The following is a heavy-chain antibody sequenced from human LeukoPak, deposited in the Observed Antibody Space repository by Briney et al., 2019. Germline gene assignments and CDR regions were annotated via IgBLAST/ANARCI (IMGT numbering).Heavy chain of an antibody. CDR2: INPSGGST. Sequence: GASVKVSCKASGYTFTSYYMHWVRQAPGQGLEWMGTINPSGGSTSYAQKFQGRVTMTRDTSTSTVYMELSSLRSEDTAVYYCAKHPDPDYYYMDVWGKGTTVTVSS. CDR1: GYTFTSYY. CDR3: AKHPDPDYYYMDV. D-gene: IGHD2-21*01. J-gene: IGHJ6*03. V-gene: IGHV1-46*01.